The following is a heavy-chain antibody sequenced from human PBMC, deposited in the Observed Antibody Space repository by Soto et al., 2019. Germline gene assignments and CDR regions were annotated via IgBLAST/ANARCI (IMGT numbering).Heavy chain of an antibody. CDR3: AEKLYSGGRCFSFNM. V-gene: IGHV1-58*01. CDR2: IIVGSGGT. D-gene: IGHD2-21*01. J-gene: IGHJ3*02. CDR1: GFTFSNSA. Sequence: GASLKVSCKTSGFTFSNSAVQWVRQARGQRLEWIGWIIVGSGGTKYAQELQQRLTITRDMSTNTAYMELSSLRSEDTAVYYCAEKLYSGGRCFSFNMGGQGKMVPVS.